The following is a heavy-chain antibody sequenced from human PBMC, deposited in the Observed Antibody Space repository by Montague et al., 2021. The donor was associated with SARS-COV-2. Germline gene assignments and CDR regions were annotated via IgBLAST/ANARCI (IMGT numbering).Heavy chain of an antibody. V-gene: IGHV4-39*01. J-gene: IGHJ3*02. CDR3: ARQGRKPLPVATTIGGFDI. D-gene: IGHD5-12*01. CDR2: IYDSGST. Sequence: SETLSLTCTVSGASISSRSYYWDWIRQPPGKGLEWIGSIYDSGSTYYNRSLKSRVTISVDTSKNHFSLKLSSVTAADTAVYYCARQGRKPLPVATTIGGFDIWGQGTMVTVSS. CDR1: GASISSRSYY.